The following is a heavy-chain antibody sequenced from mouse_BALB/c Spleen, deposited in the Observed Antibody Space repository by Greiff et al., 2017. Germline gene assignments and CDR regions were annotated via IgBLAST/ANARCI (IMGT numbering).Heavy chain of an antibody. CDR2: IDPSDSYT. CDR1: GYTFTSYW. CDR3: ATATAY. V-gene: IGHV1-69*02. D-gene: IGHD1-2*01. J-gene: IGHJ3*01. Sequence: QLKQPGAELVKPGASVKLSCKASGYTFTSYWMHWVKQRPGQGLEWIGEIDPSDSYTNYNQKFKGKATLTVDKSSSTAYMQLSSLTSEDSAVYYCATATAYWGQGTLVTVSA.